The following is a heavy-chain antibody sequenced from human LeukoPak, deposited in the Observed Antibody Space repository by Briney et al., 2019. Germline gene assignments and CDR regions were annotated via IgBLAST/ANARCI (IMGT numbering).Heavy chain of an antibody. Sequence: GGYLRLYCAASGFTFSSYAMSWVRQAPGKGLEWVSAISGSGGSTYYADSVKGRFTISRDNSKNTLYLQMNSLRAEDTAVYYCAKGIAAAGLFDYWGQGTLVTVSS. CDR3: AKGIAAAGLFDY. V-gene: IGHV3-23*01. J-gene: IGHJ4*02. CDR1: GFTFSSYA. D-gene: IGHD6-13*01. CDR2: ISGSGGST.